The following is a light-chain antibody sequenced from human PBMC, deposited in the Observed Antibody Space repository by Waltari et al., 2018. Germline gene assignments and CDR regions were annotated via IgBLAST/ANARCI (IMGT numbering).Light chain of an antibody. CDR2: GAS. J-gene: IGKJ1*01. V-gene: IGKV3-20*01. Sequence: EIVLTQSPGTLSLSPGERATLSCRASQSVSRALAWYQQKPGQAPRLLIYGASSRATGIPDRFTGSGSGTDFSLTISSLESEDFAVYYCQHYVRLPVTFGQGTSVEIK. CDR3: QHYVRLPVT. CDR1: QSVSRA.